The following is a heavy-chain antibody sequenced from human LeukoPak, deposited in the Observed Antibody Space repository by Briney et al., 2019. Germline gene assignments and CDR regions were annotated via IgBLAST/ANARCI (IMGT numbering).Heavy chain of an antibody. V-gene: IGHV1-69*13. Sequence: ASVKVSCKASGGTFSNYAISWVRQAPGRGLEWMGGIIPIFGTANYAQKFQGRVTITADESTSTAYMELSSLRSEDTAVYYCARDRADYAPASGWFDPWGQGTLVTVSS. J-gene: IGHJ5*02. CDR3: ARDRADYAPASGWFDP. D-gene: IGHD4-17*01. CDR1: GGTFSNYA. CDR2: IIPIFGTA.